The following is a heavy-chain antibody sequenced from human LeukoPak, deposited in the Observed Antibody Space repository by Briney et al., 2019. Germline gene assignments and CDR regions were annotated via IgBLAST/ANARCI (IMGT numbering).Heavy chain of an antibody. V-gene: IGHV3-7*01. CDR3: ARDGTYGRFDY. Sequence: GGSLRLSCAASGFTFSSYWMSWVRQAPGKGLEWVANIKKDGSEKYYVDSVKGRFTISRDNAKSTLYLQMSSLRVEDTAVYYCARDGTYGRFDYWGLGNLVTVSS. CDR1: GFTFSSYW. D-gene: IGHD2-21*01. J-gene: IGHJ4*02. CDR2: IKKDGSEK.